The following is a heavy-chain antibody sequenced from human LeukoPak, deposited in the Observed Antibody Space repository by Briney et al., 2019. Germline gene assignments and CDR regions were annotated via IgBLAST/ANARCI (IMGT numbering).Heavy chain of an antibody. CDR3: ARGDGGMHFDY. Sequence: PSETLSLTCTVSGGSISSYYWSWIRQPPGKGLEWIGYIYYSGSTNYNPSLKSRVTISVDTSKNQFSLKLSSVTAADTAVYYCARGDGGMHFDYWGQGTLVTVSS. CDR1: GGSISSYY. J-gene: IGHJ4*02. CDR2: IYYSGST. D-gene: IGHD4-23*01. V-gene: IGHV4-59*01.